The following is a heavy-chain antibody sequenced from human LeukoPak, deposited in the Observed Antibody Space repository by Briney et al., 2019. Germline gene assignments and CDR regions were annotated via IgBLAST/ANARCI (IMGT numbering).Heavy chain of an antibody. CDR1: GGTFSSYA. J-gene: IGHJ4*02. V-gene: IGHV1-69*04. D-gene: IGHD3-22*01. CDR3: ARTEDYYDSSGYYDY. CDR2: IIPILGIA. Sequence: GASVKVSCKASGGTFSSYAISWVRQAPGQGLEWMGRIIPILGIANYAQKFQGRVTITADKSTSTAYMELSSLRSEDTAVYYCARTEDYYDSSGYYDYWGQGTLVTVSS.